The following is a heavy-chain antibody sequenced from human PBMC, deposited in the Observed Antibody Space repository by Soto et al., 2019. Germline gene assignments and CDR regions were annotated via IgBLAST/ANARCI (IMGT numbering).Heavy chain of an antibody. D-gene: IGHD6-6*01. Sequence: PGGSLRLSCAASGFTFSSYGMHWVRQAPGKGLEWVAVISYDGSNKYYADSVKGRFTISRDNSKNTLYLQMNSLRAEDTAVYYCAKSYFYSSSSGLIDYWGQGTLVTVSS. CDR2: ISYDGSNK. CDR1: GFTFSSYG. CDR3: AKSYFYSSSSGLIDY. V-gene: IGHV3-30*18. J-gene: IGHJ4*02.